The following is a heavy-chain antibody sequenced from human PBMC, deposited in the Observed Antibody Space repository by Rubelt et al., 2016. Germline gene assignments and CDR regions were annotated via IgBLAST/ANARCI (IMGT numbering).Heavy chain of an antibody. CDR3: ARGGMDV. V-gene: IGHV3-53*01. CDR2: IYSGGST. Sequence: EVQMVESGGGLIQTGGSLRLSCAASGLTVSSNYMSWVRQAPGKGLECVSVIYSGGSTYYADSVKGRFTISRDNSKNTLYLQMNSLRAEDTAVDYCARGGMDVWGQGTTVTVSS. CDR1: GLTVSSNY. J-gene: IGHJ6*02.